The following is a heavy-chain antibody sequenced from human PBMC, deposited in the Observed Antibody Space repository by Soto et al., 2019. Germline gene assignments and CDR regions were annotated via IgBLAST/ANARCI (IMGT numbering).Heavy chain of an antibody. CDR2: ISYDGSNK. J-gene: IGHJ3*02. CDR1: GFTFSSYG. CDR3: AKDNTMIVGSAFDI. Sequence: QVQLVESGGGVVQPGRSLRLSCAASGFTFSSYGMHWVRQAPGEGLEWVAVISYDGSNKYYADSVKGRFTISRDNSKNTLYLQMNSLRAEDTAVYYCAKDNTMIVGSAFDIWGQGTMVTVSS. D-gene: IGHD3-22*01. V-gene: IGHV3-30*18.